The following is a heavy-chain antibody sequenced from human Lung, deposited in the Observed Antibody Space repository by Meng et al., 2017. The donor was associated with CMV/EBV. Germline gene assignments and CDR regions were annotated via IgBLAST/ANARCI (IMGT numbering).Heavy chain of an antibody. Sequence: VQWRESGPALVKPSEPLSLTCAVSGDSITNHNWWAWVRQPPGKGLEWIGEIPHRGSSAYNPSLKSRVSMSIDKSKNQLSLKLTSVTAADTAVYHCLRRSGGSVWGQGTLVTVSS. D-gene: IGHD3-10*01. J-gene: IGHJ1*01. CDR2: IPHRGSS. CDR1: GDSITNHNW. V-gene: IGHV4-4*02. CDR3: LRRSGGSV.